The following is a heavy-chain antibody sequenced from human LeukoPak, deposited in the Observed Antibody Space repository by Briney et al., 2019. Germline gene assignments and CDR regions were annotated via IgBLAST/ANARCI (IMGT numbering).Heavy chain of an antibody. J-gene: IGHJ4*02. CDR2: IKTDESNT. V-gene: IGHV3-74*01. D-gene: IGHD5-12*01. CDR3: TTIRPDY. Sequence: GGPLRLSCAASGFTFSNYWMHWVRQAPGKGLVWVARIKTDESNTDYADSVKGRFTISRDNAKNTLYPQMNSLKADDAAVYYCTTIRPDYWGQGTLVTVSS. CDR1: GFTFSNYW.